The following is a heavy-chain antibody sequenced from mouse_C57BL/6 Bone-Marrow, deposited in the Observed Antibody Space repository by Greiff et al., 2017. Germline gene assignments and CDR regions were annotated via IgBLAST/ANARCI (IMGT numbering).Heavy chain of an antibody. V-gene: IGHV2-2*01. CDR1: GFSLTSYG. CDR3: ARDTTVVAWYFDV. Sequence: QVQLKESGPGLVQPSQSLSITCTVSGFSLTSYGVHWVRQSPGKGLEWLGVIWSGGSTDYNAAFISRLSISKDNSKSQVFFKMNSLQADDTAIYYCARDTTVVAWYFDVWGTGTTVTVSS. D-gene: IGHD1-1*01. CDR2: IWSGGST. J-gene: IGHJ1*03.